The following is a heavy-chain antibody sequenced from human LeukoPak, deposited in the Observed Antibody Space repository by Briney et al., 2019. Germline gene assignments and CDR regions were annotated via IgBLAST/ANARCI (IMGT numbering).Heavy chain of an antibody. J-gene: IGHJ4*02. CDR3: ARGTAAVY. CDR2: ISYRGAT. V-gene: IGHV4-59*01. Sequence: SETLSLTSTVSGGSITGYSWSWFRQSPVKGLEWIGYISYRGATNSNPSLKSRVTVSLDMSKNQFSLKLNSVTAADTAVYYCARGTAAVYWGQGTLVTVSS. D-gene: IGHD6-25*01. CDR1: GGSITGYS.